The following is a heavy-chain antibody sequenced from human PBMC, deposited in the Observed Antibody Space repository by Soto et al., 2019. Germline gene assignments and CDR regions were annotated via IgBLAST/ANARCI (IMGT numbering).Heavy chain of an antibody. J-gene: IGHJ4*02. CDR3: ARVLWFGELAY. CDR2: INHSGST. CDR1: GGSISSYY. V-gene: IGHV4-34*01. Sequence: SETLSLTCTVSGGSISSYYWSWIRQPPGKGLEWIGEINHSGSTNYNPSLKSRVTISVDTSKNQFSLKLSSVTAADTAVYYCARVLWFGELAYWGQGTLVTVSS. D-gene: IGHD3-10*01.